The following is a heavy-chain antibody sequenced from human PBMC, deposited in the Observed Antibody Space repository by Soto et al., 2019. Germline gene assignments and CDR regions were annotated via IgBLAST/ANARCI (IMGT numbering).Heavy chain of an antibody. CDR3: AKDRRYESILTGYYYYYYGMDV. D-gene: IGHD3-9*01. CDR2: ISYDGSNK. CDR1: GFTFSSYG. J-gene: IGHJ6*02. Sequence: GGSLRLSCAASGFTFSSYGMHWVRQAPGKGLEWEAVISYDGSNKYYADSVNCRFTISRDNSKNTLYLQMNSLRAEDTAVYYCAKDRRYESILTGYYYYYYGMDVWGQGTTVTVSS. V-gene: IGHV3-30*18.